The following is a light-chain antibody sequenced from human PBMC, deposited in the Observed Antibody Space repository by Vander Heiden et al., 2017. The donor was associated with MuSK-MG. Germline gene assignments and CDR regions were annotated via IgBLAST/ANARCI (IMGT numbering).Light chain of an antibody. V-gene: IGLV3-19*01. Sequence: SSELTQDPAVSVALGQTVRITCQGDSLRSDYASWYQQKPGQAPVLVIYGKNNRPSGIPDRFSGSSSGNTASLTITGAQAEDEADYYCNSRDSSGNHLNWVFGGGTKLTVL. CDR2: GKN. CDR1: SLRSDY. J-gene: IGLJ3*02. CDR3: NSRDSSGNHLNWV.